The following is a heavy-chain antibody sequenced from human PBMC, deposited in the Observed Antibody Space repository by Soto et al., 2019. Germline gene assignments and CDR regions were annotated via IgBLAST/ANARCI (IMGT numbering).Heavy chain of an antibody. CDR1: GGTFSNYP. CDR2: MNPSSGNT. CDR3: ARTRLCGGDCYSAYYFDF. Sequence: GASVKVSCKASGGTFSNYPINWVRQATGQGLEWMGWMNPSSGNTGYIQKFQGRVTMTRNTSTSTAYLELTSLTSDDTAVYYCARTRLCGGDCYSAYYFDFWGQGALVTVSS. V-gene: IGHV1-8*02. J-gene: IGHJ4*02. D-gene: IGHD2-21*02.